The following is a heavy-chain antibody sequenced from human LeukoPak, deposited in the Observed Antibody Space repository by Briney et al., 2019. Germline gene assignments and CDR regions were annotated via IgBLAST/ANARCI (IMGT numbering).Heavy chain of an antibody. J-gene: IGHJ4*02. CDR3: AKDLQGGNNYGSIFGYFDY. V-gene: IGHV3-23*01. CDR2: ISGFVYNI. CDR1: GFTFSSHA. D-gene: IGHD5-18*01. Sequence: GGSLRLSCAASGFTFSSHAMSWVRQAPGKGLEGVSSISGFVYNIYYADSVKGRFTISRDNPKNTLYLQMNSLRVEDTAVYFCAKDLQGGNNYGSIFGYFDYWGQGALVTVSS.